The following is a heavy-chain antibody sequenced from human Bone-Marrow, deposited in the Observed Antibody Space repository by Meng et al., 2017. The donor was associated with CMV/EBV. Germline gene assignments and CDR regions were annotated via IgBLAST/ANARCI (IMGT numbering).Heavy chain of an antibody. J-gene: IGHJ6*02. CDR2: ISHDGGNE. CDR3: AKERSTAYYYYGLDA. V-gene: IGHV3-30*04. D-gene: IGHD2-2*01. CDR1: GFTFSNFP. Sequence: GESLKISCAAPGFTFSNFPMHWVRQAPGQGLEWVAVISHDGGNEYYADSVKGRITISRDNSRNTLCLQMSSLRAEDTALYYCAKERSTAYYYYGLDAWGQGTTVTVSS.